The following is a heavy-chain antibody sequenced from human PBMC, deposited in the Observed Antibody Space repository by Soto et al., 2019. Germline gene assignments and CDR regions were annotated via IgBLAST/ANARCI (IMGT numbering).Heavy chain of an antibody. D-gene: IGHD3-10*01. Sequence: QVQLVQSGAEVKKPGASVRVSCKASGYTFTAYCVQWVRQAPGQGLQWMGWINVNSGDIKYAQACQGRVTLTRDTPISTVYMELTRLTPDDTAVYYCARDMDYCYGSGTGNGHSVWGQGTTFTV. J-gene: IGHJ6*02. CDR1: GYTFTAYC. CDR3: ARDMDYCYGSGTGNGHSV. V-gene: IGHV1-2*02. CDR2: INVNSGDI.